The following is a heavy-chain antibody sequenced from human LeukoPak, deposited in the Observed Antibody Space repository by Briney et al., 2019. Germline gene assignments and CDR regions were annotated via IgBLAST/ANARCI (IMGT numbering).Heavy chain of an antibody. CDR2: IYYSGST. CDR1: GGSISSSSYY. CDR3: ARDPGAKSFWSGYPTPHWFDP. D-gene: IGHD3-3*01. Sequence: PSETLSLTCTVSGGSISSSSYYWGWIRQPPGKGLEWIGSIYYSGSTYYNPSLKSRVTISVDTSKNQFSLKLSSVTAADTAVYYCARDPGAKSFWSGYPTPHWFDPWGQGTLVTVSS. J-gene: IGHJ5*02. V-gene: IGHV4-39*07.